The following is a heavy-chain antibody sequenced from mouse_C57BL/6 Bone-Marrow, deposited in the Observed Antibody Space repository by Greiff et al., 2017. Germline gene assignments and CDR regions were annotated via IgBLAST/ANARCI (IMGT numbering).Heavy chain of an antibody. J-gene: IGHJ1*03. D-gene: IGHD1-1*01. CDR1: GYTFTSYW. Sequence: QVQLKQPGAELVRPGSSVKLSCKASGYTFTSYWMDWVKQRPGQGLEWIGNIYPSDSETHYNQKFKDKATLTVDKSSSTAYMQLSSLTSEDSAVYYCATTVVAFYWYFDVWGTGTTVTVSS. V-gene: IGHV1-61*01. CDR3: ATTVVAFYWYFDV. CDR2: IYPSDSET.